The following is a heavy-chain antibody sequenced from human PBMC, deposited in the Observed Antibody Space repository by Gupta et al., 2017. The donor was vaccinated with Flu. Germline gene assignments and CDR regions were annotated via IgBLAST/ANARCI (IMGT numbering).Heavy chain of an antibody. V-gene: IGHV3-48*01. D-gene: IGHD6-13*01. CDR1: GFPLSSYA. CDR3: TGDDAQCSSWYQFFDY. CDR2: ISISSTNI. Sequence: DVQLVGSGGGLVQPGGSLTLSCAASGFPLSSYAMNWVRQAPGKGLDWGSYISISSTNIPYADVVCGRFTISRDNAKNSFFLHLSRLTAAETAVYYCTGDDAQCSSWYQFFDYWVQGGLVKVS. J-gene: IGHJ4*02.